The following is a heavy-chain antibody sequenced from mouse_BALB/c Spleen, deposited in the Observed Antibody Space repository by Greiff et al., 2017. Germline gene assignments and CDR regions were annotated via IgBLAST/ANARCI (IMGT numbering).Heavy chain of an antibody. J-gene: IGHJ3*01. Sequence: VQLQQSGAELVKPGASVKLSCKASGYTFTSYYMYWVKQRPGQGLEWIGEINPSNGGTNCNEKFKSKATLTVDKSSSTAYMQLSSLTSEDSAVYYCTRGGGGAWFAYWGQGTLVTVSA. CDR1: GYTFTSYY. CDR2: INPSNGGT. CDR3: TRGGGGAWFAY. V-gene: IGHV1S81*02.